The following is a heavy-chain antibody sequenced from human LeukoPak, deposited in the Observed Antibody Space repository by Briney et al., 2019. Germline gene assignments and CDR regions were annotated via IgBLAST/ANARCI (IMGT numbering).Heavy chain of an antibody. Sequence: GSSVKVSCKASGGTFSSNTISWVRQAPGQGLECMGGIIPIFGTANYAQKFQGRVTITADEPTSTAYMELSRLRSDDTAVYYCATYSSGWYIFDYWGQGTLVTVSS. V-gene: IGHV1-69*01. CDR3: ATYSSGWYIFDY. CDR2: IIPIFGTA. CDR1: GGTFSSNT. J-gene: IGHJ4*02. D-gene: IGHD6-19*01.